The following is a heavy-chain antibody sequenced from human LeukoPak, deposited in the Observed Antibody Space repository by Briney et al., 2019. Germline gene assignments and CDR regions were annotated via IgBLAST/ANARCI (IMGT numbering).Heavy chain of an antibody. CDR3: AKDPGYATYYFDY. D-gene: IGHD5-12*01. CDR1: GFIFDDYA. CDR2: ISGDGGST. V-gene: IGHV3-43*02. Sequence: GGSLRPSCAASGFIFDDYAMHWVRQAPGKGLEWVSLISGDGGSTYYAESVKGRFTISRDNSKNSLYLQMNSLRTEDTAFYYCAKDPGYATYYFDYWGQGTLVTVSS. J-gene: IGHJ4*02.